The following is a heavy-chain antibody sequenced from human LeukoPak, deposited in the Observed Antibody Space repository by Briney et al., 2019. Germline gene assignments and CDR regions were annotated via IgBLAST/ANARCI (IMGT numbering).Heavy chain of an antibody. V-gene: IGHV4-34*01. CDR2: INHSGST. D-gene: IGHD1-14*01. CDR3: ARGDHPGWFDP. J-gene: IGHJ5*02. Sequence: SETLSLTCAVDGGSFSGYYWSCIRQPPGKGLEWIGEINHSGSTNYNPSLKSRVTISVDTSKNQFSLKLSSVTAADTAVYYCARGDHPGWFDPWGQGTLVTVSS. CDR1: GGSFSGYY.